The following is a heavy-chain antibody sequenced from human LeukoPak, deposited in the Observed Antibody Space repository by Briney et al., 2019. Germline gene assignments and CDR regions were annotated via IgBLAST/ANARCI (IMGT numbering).Heavy chain of an antibody. CDR3: VRDLTTVTTAYFQH. J-gene: IGHJ1*01. Sequence: GGSLRLSCAAPGFTFRSYSMNWVRQAPGKGLEWVSSISSSSTYIYYADSVKGRFTISRDDAKNSLYLQMNSLRAEDTAVYYCVRDLTTVTTAYFQHWGQGTLVTVSS. CDR1: GFTFRSYS. V-gene: IGHV3-21*01. CDR2: ISSSSTYI. D-gene: IGHD4-17*01.